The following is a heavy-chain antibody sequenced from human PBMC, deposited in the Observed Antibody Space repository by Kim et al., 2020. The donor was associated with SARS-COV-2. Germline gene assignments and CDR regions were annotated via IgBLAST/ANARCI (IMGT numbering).Heavy chain of an antibody. CDR2: ISYDGSNK. CDR1: GFTFSSYA. D-gene: IGHD1-26*01. V-gene: IGHV3-30-3*01. J-gene: IGHJ4*02. CDR3: ARDRPSGSYRVGAY. Sequence: GGSLRLSCAASGFTFSSYAMHWVRQAPGKGLEWVAVISYDGSNKYYADSVKGRFTISRDNSKNTLYLQMNSLRAEDTAVYYCARDRPSGSYRVGAYWGQGTLVTVSS.